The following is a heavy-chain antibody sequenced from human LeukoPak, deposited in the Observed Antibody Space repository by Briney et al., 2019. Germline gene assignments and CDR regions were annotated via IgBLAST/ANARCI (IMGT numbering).Heavy chain of an antibody. CDR2: ISGSGGST. CDR1: GFTFSSYA. Sequence: GGSLRLPCAASGFTFSSYAMSWVRQAPGKGLEWVSAISGSGGSTYYADSVKGRFTISRDNSKNTLYLQMNSLRAEDTAVYYCAKDMFYDSSGYYYIYPDFDPWGQGTLVTVSS. J-gene: IGHJ5*02. V-gene: IGHV3-23*01. D-gene: IGHD3-22*01. CDR3: AKDMFYDSSGYYYIYPDFDP.